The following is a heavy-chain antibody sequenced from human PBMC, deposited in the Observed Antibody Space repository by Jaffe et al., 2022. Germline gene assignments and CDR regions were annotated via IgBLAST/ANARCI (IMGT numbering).Heavy chain of an antibody. Sequence: QVQLQESGPGLVKPSETLSLTCAVSGYSISSGYYWGWIRQPPGKGLEWIGSIYHSGSTYYNPSLKSRVTISVDTSKNQFSLKLSSVTAADTAVYYCARQEVDSYGSSSYFDYWGQGTLVTVSS. CDR3: ARQEVDSYGSSSYFDY. CDR1: GYSISSGYY. J-gene: IGHJ4*02. V-gene: IGHV4-38-2*01. D-gene: IGHD5-18*01. CDR2: IYHSGST.